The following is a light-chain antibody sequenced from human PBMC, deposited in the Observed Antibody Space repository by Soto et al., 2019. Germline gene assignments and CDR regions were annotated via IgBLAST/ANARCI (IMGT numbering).Light chain of an antibody. Sequence: EIVLTQSPGTLSLSPGERATHSCRASQSVSSSYLAWYQQKPGQAPGLLIYGASSRATGIPDRFSGSGSGTDFTLTISRLEPEDFAVYYCQHYGSSTWTFGQGTKV. CDR2: GAS. J-gene: IGKJ1*01. V-gene: IGKV3-20*01. CDR3: QHYGSSTWT. CDR1: QSVSSSY.